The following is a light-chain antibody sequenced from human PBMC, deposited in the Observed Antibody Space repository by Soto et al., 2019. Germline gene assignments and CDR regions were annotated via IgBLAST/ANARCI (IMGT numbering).Light chain of an antibody. J-gene: IGKJ5*01. CDR2: DAS. CDR3: QQSYMDPIT. CDR1: QSISTY. Sequence: DIQMTQSPSSLSASGGNRVTITCXASQSISTYLNWYQKKPGKAPNLLIYDASRLQSGVPSRFSGSGGGTDFTLSISSVQPEDFATYFCQQSYMDPITFGQGTRLEI. V-gene: IGKV1-39*01.